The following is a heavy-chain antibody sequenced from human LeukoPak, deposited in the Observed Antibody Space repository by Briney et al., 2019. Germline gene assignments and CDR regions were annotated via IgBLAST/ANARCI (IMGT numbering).Heavy chain of an antibody. CDR2: ISSRSSYI. V-gene: IGHV3-21*01. D-gene: IGHD4-17*01. CDR3: ARPTTGVIDY. Sequence: PGGSLRLSCAASGFTVSSYSMNWVRQAPGKGLEWVSSISSRSSYIYYADSVKGRFTISRDNAKNSLYLQMNSLRAEDTAVYYCARPTTGVIDYWGQGTLVTVSS. J-gene: IGHJ4*02. CDR1: GFTVSSYS.